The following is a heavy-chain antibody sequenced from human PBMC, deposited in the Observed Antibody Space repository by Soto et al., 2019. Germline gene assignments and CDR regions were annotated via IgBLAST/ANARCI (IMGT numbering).Heavy chain of an antibody. CDR2: IYSGGNT. Sequence: GGSLRLSCAVSGFTVISNYMNWVRQAPGKGLEWVSFIYSGGNTYYADSVKGRFTISRNNSKNMLYLQMHSLRVEDMAVYYCAREVRVRGFAFDIWGQGKMVTVS. D-gene: IGHD3-3*01. CDR3: AREVRVRGFAFDI. CDR1: GFTVISNY. V-gene: IGHV3-66*01. J-gene: IGHJ3*02.